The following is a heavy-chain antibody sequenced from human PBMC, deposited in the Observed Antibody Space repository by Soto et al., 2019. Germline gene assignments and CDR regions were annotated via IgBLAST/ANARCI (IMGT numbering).Heavy chain of an antibody. D-gene: IGHD6-13*01. CDR2: ISSSSSYI. CDR1: EFNFISHS. J-gene: IGHJ4*02. Sequence: GSLRLSWTASEFNFISHSMNLVRPDPGKVLEWVSSISSSSSYIYYADSVKGRFTISRDNAKNSLYLQMNSLRAEDTAVYYCARDLGLAAADTRVYFDYWGQGTLVTVSS. CDR3: ARDLGLAAADTRVYFDY. V-gene: IGHV3-21*01.